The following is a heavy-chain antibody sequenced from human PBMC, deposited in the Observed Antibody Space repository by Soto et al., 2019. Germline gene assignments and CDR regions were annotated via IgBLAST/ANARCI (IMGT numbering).Heavy chain of an antibody. V-gene: IGHV1-69*01. CDR3: ARVVVGTTSDYYYGMDV. D-gene: IGHD1-26*01. CDR1: VGTFSSYI. CDR2: IIPIFGTA. Sequence: QVQLVQSGAEVRKPGSSVKVSCKASVGTFSSYIISWVRQAPGQGLEWMGGIIPIFGTANYAQRFQGRVTITADESTSTAYMELSSLRSEDTAVYYCARVVVGTTSDYYYGMDVWGQGTTVTVSS. J-gene: IGHJ6*02.